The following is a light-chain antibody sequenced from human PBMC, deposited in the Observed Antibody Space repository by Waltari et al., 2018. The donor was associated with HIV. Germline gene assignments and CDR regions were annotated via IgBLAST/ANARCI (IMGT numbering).Light chain of an antibody. V-gene: IGLV1-47*01. CDR1: RSNIGSNY. CDR2: RNN. CDR3: ATCDDSLSGRV. J-gene: IGLJ3*02. Sequence: QSVLTQPPSASGAPGQKFTISCSGSRSNIGSNYVYWYQQLPGSAPKLLIYRNNQRPAGVPDRFSGSKSGTSASLAVSGLRSEDEGHYYCATCDDSLSGRVFGGGTKLTVL.